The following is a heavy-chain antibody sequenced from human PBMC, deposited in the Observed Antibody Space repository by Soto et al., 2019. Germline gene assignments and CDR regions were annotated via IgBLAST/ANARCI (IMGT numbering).Heavy chain of an antibody. CDR2: IIPTTATA. CDR1: GGTFCSYA. J-gene: IGHJ6*02. D-gene: IGHD2-2*01. V-gene: IGHV1-69*01. Sequence: QVQLVQSGAEVKKPGSSVKVSCKASGGTFCSYAISWVRQAPGQGLEWMGGIIPTTATANYAQKFQGRVTITADESTSTASMQLSSLRSEDTAVYYCARSQGSSTSLEIYYYYYYGMDVWGQGTTVTVSS. CDR3: ARSQGSSTSLEIYYYYYYGMDV.